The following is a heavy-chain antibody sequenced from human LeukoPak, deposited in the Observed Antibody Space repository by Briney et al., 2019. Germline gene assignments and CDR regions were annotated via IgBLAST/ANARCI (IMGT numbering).Heavy chain of an antibody. CDR3: ATNILVRDIINWFDP. CDR1: GYTFTSYY. V-gene: IGHV1-46*01. D-gene: IGHD3-10*01. J-gene: IGHJ5*02. CDR2: INPSGGST. Sequence: ASVKVSCKASGYTFTSYYMHWARQAPGQGLEWMGIINPSGGSTSYAQKFQGRVTMTRDMSTSTVYMELSSLRYDDTAVYYCATNILVRDIINWFDPWGQGTLVTVSS.